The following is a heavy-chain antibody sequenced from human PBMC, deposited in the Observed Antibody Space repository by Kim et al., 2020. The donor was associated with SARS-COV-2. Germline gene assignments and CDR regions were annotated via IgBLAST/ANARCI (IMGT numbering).Heavy chain of an antibody. V-gene: IGHV3-9*01. Sequence: GGSLRLSCAASGFTFGDYAMHWVRQAPGKGLEWVSGISWNSGSIGYADSVKGRFTISRDNAKNSLYLQMNSLRAEDTALYYCAKDRYESIFGVESFDGMDVWGQGTTVTVSS. J-gene: IGHJ6*02. CDR2: ISWNSGSI. D-gene: IGHD3-3*01. CDR3: AKDRYESIFGVESFDGMDV. CDR1: GFTFGDYA.